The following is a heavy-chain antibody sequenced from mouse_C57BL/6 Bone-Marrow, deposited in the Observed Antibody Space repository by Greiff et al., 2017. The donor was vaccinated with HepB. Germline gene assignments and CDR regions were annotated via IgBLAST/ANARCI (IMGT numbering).Heavy chain of an antibody. Sequence: QVQLQQSGPGLVQPSQSLSKTCTVSGFSLTSYGVHRVRQSPGKGLERLGVIWRGGSSDYNAAFMSRLSITQDNSKSQVFVKMKSLQADDTAIYYCAKNNDVGAMDYWSHGTSVTVSS. CDR2: IWRGGSS. V-gene: IGHV2-5*01. J-gene: IGHJ4*01. CDR1: GFSLTSYG. D-gene: IGHD2-12*01. CDR3: AKNNDVGAMDY.